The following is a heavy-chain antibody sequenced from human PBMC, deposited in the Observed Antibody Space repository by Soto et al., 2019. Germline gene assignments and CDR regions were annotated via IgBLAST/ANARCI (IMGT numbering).Heavy chain of an antibody. CDR1: GFTFSSYG. J-gene: IGHJ4*02. D-gene: IGHD4-17*01. Sequence: QVQLVESGGGVVQPGRSLRLSCAASGFTFSSYGMHWVRQAPGKGLEWVAVISYDGSNKYYVDSVKGRFTISRDNSKNTLYLQFNSLRAEDTAVYYCPNEEVTTYFDYWGQGTLVTVSS. CDR3: PNEEVTTYFDY. CDR2: ISYDGSNK. V-gene: IGHV3-30*18.